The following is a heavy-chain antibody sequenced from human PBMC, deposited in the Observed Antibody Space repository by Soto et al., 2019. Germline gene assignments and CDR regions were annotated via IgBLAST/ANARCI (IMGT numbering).Heavy chain of an antibody. Sequence: PGGSLRLSCAASGFTLSSYATSWVRQAPGKGLEWVSGISGSGGSTYYADSVKGRFTISRDNSKNTLYLQMNSLRAEDTAVYYCAKDRVTVVGYDAFDIWGQGTMVTVSS. D-gene: IGHD6-19*01. J-gene: IGHJ3*02. CDR3: AKDRVTVVGYDAFDI. CDR2: ISGSGGST. CDR1: GFTLSSYA. V-gene: IGHV3-23*01.